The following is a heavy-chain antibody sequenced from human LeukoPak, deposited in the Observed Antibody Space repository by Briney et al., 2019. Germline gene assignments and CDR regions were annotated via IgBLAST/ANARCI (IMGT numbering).Heavy chain of an antibody. V-gene: IGHV1-2*02. CDR2: INPNSGGT. CDR1: GYTFTGYY. J-gene: IGHJ4*02. D-gene: IGHD3-9*01. CDR3: ARVQWANYDILTGYYDNSKDY. Sequence: ASVKVSCKASGYTFTGYYMHWVRQAPGQGLEWMGWINPNSGGTNYAQKFQGRVTMTGNTSISTAYMELSSLRSEDTAVYYCARVQWANYDILTGYYDNSKDYWGQGTLVTVSS.